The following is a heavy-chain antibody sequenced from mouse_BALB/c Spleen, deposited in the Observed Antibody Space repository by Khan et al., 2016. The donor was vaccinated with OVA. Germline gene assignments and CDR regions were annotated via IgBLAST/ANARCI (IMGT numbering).Heavy chain of an antibody. CDR2: MSSGGDYT. CDR1: GFTFSSYS. J-gene: IGHJ3*01. V-gene: IGHV5-6*01. D-gene: IGHD4-1*01. CDR3: ASHLTGSFDY. Sequence: EVQLQESGGDSVKPGGSLKLSCAASGFTFSSYSMSWVRQTPDKRLEWVATMSSGGDYTYYPDSVKGRFTISRDNAKNTLYLQMSSLRSEDTAMYYCASHLTGSFDYWGQGTLVTVSA.